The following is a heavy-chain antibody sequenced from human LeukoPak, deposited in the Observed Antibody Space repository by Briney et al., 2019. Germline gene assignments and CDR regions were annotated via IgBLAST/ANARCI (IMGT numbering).Heavy chain of an antibody. J-gene: IGHJ6*03. D-gene: IGHD6-13*01. V-gene: IGHV7-4-1*01. CDR1: GYTFTSYA. Sequence: ASVKVSCKASGYTFTSYAMNWVRQAPGQGLEWMGWINTNTGNPTYAQGFTGRFVFSLDTSVSTAYLQIGTLKAEDTAVYYCASPPSSSWFSAYYYYYMDVWGKGTTVTVSS. CDR3: ASPPSSSWFSAYYYYYMDV. CDR2: INTNTGNP.